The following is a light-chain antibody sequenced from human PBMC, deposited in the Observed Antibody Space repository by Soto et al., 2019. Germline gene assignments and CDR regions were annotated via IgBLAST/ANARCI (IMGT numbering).Light chain of an antibody. J-gene: IGKJ1*01. CDR1: QSISSW. V-gene: IGKV1-5*03. Sequence: DIQMTQSPSTLSASVGDRVTITCRASQSISSWLAWYQQKPGKAPKLLIYKASSLESGVPSRFRGNGSGTEFTLTISSLQPDDFATYYCQQYNSYSWTFGQGTEVEIK. CDR3: QQYNSYSWT. CDR2: KAS.